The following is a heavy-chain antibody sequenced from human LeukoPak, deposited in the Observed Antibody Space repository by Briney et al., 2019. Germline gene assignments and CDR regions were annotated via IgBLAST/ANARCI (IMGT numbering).Heavy chain of an antibody. D-gene: IGHD6-19*01. CDR2: IYSRGST. Sequence: SETLSLTCAVYGGSFSGYYWSWIRQPAGKGLEWIGRIYSRGSTNYNPSLQSRLTMSVDTSKNQISLRLNSVTAADTAVYYCARDPMAGTFRAFDIWGQGTMVTVSS. CDR1: GGSFSGYY. J-gene: IGHJ3*02. V-gene: IGHV4-4*07. CDR3: ARDPMAGTFRAFDI.